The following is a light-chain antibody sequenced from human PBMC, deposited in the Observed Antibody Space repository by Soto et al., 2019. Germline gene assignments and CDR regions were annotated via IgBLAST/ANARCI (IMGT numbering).Light chain of an antibody. CDR1: QGLIYSDGNTY. CDR2: TVS. CDR3: VQNTHWPRT. V-gene: IGKV2-30*01. Sequence: DVVLTQSPLSLPVTLGQPASISCRSSQGLIYSDGNTYLNWFQQRPGQSPRGLIYTVSNRDSGVPDRFRGSGSVTDFTLKISRVEAEDIGMYYCVQNTHWPRTFGHGTKVEIK. J-gene: IGKJ1*01.